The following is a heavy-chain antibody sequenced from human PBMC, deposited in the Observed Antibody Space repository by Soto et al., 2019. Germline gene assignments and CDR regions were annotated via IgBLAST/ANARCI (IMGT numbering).Heavy chain of an antibody. CDR2: IYYSGST. J-gene: IGHJ4*02. CDR3: ARDLAVAGTGYFDS. Sequence: LSLTCTVSGGSISSYYWSWIRQPPGKGLEWIGYIYYSGSTNYNPSLKSRVTISVDTSKNQFSLKVSSVTAADTAVYYCARDLAVAGTGYFDSWGQGTLVTVSS. V-gene: IGHV4-59*01. D-gene: IGHD6-19*01. CDR1: GGSISSYY.